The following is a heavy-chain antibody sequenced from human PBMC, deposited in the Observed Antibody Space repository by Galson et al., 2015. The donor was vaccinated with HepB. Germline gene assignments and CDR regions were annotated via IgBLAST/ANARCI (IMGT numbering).Heavy chain of an antibody. V-gene: IGHV3-21*01. CDR2: ISSSSSYI. CDR3: ARPAVAGNYYYYYMDV. D-gene: IGHD6-19*01. CDR1: GFTFSSYS. Sequence: SLRLSCAASGFTFSSYSMNWVRQAPGKGLEWVSSISSSSSYIYYADSVKGRFTISRDNAKNSLYLQMNSLRAEDTAVYYCARPAVAGNYYYYYMDVWGKGTTVTVSS. J-gene: IGHJ6*03.